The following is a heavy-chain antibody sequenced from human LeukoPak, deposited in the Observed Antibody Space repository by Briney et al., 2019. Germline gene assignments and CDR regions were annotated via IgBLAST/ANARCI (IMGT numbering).Heavy chain of an antibody. V-gene: IGHV3-15*01. J-gene: IGHJ6*03. Sequence: GGSLRLSCAASGFTFSNAWMSWVRQAPGKGLEWVGRIKSKTDGGTTDYAAPVKGRFTISRDDSKNTLYLQMNSLKTEDTAVYYCTTDRRTIFGVEWDTNYYMDVWGKGTTVTVSS. D-gene: IGHD3-3*01. CDR2: IKSKTDGGTT. CDR3: TTDRRTIFGVEWDTNYYMDV. CDR1: GFTFSNAW.